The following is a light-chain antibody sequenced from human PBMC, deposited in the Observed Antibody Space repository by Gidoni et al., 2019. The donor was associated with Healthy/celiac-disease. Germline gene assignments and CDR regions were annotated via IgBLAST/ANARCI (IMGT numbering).Light chain of an antibody. CDR1: QSLVYSDGNTY. J-gene: IGKJ1*01. V-gene: IGKV2-30*01. CDR3: MQGTHWPWT. CDR2: KVS. Sequence: DVVMTQSPLSLPVTLGQPASIACRSSQSLVYSDGNTYLNWFQQRPSQSPRRLSYKVSNRDSGVPDRFGGSGSGTDFTLKISRVEAEDVGVYYCMQGTHWPWTFGQGTKVEIK.